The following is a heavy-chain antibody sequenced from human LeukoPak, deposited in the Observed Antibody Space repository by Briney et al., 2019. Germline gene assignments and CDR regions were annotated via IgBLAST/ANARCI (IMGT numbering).Heavy chain of an antibody. Sequence: ASVKVSCKASGYTFTGYYMHWVRQAPGQGLEWMGWINPNSGGTNYAQKFQGRVTMTRDTSISTAYMELSRLRSGDTAVYYCARAMTTVTTSNAFDIWGQGTMVTVSS. CDR2: INPNSGGT. D-gene: IGHD4-17*01. J-gene: IGHJ3*02. CDR3: ARAMTTVTTSNAFDI. V-gene: IGHV1-2*02. CDR1: GYTFTGYY.